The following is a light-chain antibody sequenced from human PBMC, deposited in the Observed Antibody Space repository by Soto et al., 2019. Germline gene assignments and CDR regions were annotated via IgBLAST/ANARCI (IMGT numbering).Light chain of an antibody. V-gene: IGLV2-11*01. J-gene: IGLJ3*02. CDR3: CSYAGSFWV. CDR1: SSDVGGYNY. Sequence: QSALTQPRSVSGSPGQSVTISCTGTSSDVGGYNYVSWYQQHPGKAPKLMIYDVSKRPSGVPDRFSGSKSGNTASLTNSGLQAEDEADYYCCSYAGSFWVFGGGTKLTV. CDR2: DVS.